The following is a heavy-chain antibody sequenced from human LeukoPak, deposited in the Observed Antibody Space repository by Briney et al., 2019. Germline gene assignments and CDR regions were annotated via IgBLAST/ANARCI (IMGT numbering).Heavy chain of an antibody. V-gene: IGHV4-4*07. CDR2: IYTSGST. CDR3: ASSDIVVVPAAIGY. CDR1: GGSISSYY. D-gene: IGHD2-2*01. Sequence: SETQSLTCTVSGGSISSYYWSWIRQPAGKGLEWIGRIYTSGSTNYNPSLKSRVTMSVDTSKNQFSLKLSSVTAADTAVYYCASSDIVVVPAAIGYWGQGTLVTVSS. J-gene: IGHJ4*02.